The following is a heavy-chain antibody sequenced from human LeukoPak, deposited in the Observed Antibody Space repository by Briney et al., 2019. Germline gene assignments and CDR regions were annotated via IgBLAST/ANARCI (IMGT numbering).Heavy chain of an antibody. D-gene: IGHD3-22*01. Sequence: ASVKVSCKASGYTFTSYAMNWVRQAPGQGLEWMGWINTNTGNPTYAQGFTGRFVFSLDTSVSTAYLQISSLKAEDTAVYYCARERQYYDSSGYYYYYYMDVWGKGTTVTVSS. CDR2: INTNTGNP. J-gene: IGHJ6*03. CDR1: GYTFTSYA. CDR3: ARERQYYDSSGYYYYYYMDV. V-gene: IGHV7-4-1*02.